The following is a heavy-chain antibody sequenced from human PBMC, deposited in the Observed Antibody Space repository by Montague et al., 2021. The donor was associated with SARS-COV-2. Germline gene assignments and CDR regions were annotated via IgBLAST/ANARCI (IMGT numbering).Heavy chain of an antibody. Sequence: SETLSLTCTVSGGSISGSNYYWAWIRQPPGKGLEWIGSIYYSGSAYDNPSLKSRVSISVDTSKNQFSPKPNSVTAADTAVYYCARLLLELPGDYWGQGTLVTVSS. V-gene: IGHV4-39*01. D-gene: IGHD1-7*01. CDR1: GGSISGSNYY. CDR2: IYYSGSA. CDR3: ARLLLELPGDY. J-gene: IGHJ4*02.